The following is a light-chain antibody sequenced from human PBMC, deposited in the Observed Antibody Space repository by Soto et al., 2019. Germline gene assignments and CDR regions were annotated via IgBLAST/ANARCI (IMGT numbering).Light chain of an antibody. V-gene: IGLV2-8*01. J-gene: IGLJ2*01. CDR2: EVS. CDR3: SSYAGSNNLGV. CDR1: SSDVGGYTY. Sequence: QSALTQPPSASGSPGQSVTISCTGTSSDVGGYTYVSWYQQHPGKAPKLMIYEVSKRPSGVPDRFSGSKSGNTASLTVSGLQAEDEADYYCSSYAGSNNLGVFGGATKLTVL.